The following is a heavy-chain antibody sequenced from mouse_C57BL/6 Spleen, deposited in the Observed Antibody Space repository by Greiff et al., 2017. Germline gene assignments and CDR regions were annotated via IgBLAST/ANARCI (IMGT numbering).Heavy chain of an antibody. CDR2: INPNNGGT. Sequence: VQLQQSGPELVKPGASVKIPCKASGYTFTDYNMDWVKQSHGKSLEWIGDINPNNGGTIYNQKFKGKATLTVDKSSSTAYMELRSLTSEDTAVYCCARSIYYYGRGDYFDYWGQGTTLTVSS. CDR3: ARSIYYYGRGDYFDY. D-gene: IGHD1-1*01. CDR1: GYTFTDYN. J-gene: IGHJ2*01. V-gene: IGHV1-18*01.